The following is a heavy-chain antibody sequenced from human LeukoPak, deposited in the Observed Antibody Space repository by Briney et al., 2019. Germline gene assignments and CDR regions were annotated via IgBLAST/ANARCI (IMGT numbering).Heavy chain of an antibody. CDR3: ASDKLDY. J-gene: IGHJ4*02. V-gene: IGHV3-30*04. CDR1: GFTFSSYA. CDR2: ISYDGSNK. Sequence: PGGSPRLSCAASGFTFSSYAMHWVRQAPGKGLEWVAVISYDGSNKYYADSVKGRFTISRDNAKNSLYLQMNSLRAEDTAVYYCASDKLDYWGQGTLVTVSS.